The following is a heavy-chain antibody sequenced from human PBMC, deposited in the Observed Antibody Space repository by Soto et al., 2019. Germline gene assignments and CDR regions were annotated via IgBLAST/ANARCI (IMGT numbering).Heavy chain of an antibody. J-gene: IGHJ5*02. CDR2: ISSSSSYI. Sequence: GGSLRLSCAASGFTFSSYSMNWVRQAPGKGLEWVSSISSSSSYIYYADSEKGRFTISRDNAKNSLYLQMKSMRAEDKDMYKCARDRVGIAAAENWFDHWGQGTLVTVSS. CDR3: ARDRVGIAAAENWFDH. D-gene: IGHD6-13*01. V-gene: IGHV3-21*01. CDR1: GFTFSSYS.